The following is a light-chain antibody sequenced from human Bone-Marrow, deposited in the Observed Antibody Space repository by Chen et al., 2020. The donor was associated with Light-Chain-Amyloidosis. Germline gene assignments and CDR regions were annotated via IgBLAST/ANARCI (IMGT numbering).Light chain of an antibody. Sequence: SYVLTQPSSVSVAPGQTATIPFGGNNIGSTSVHWYQQTPGQAPLLVVYDDSDRPSGIPELLSGSNAGNTATLTISRVEAGDEADYYCQVWDRSSDRPVFGGGTKLTVL. V-gene: IGLV3-21*02. CDR2: DDS. CDR1: NIGSTS. CDR3: QVWDRSSDRPV. J-gene: IGLJ3*02.